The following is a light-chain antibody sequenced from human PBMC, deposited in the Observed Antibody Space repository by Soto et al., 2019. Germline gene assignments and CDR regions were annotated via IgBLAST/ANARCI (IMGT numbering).Light chain of an antibody. V-gene: IGKV1-5*01. CDR3: HQYYGSLYA. J-gene: IGKJ2*01. CDR2: DVS. CDR1: QSIGNW. Sequence: DIQMTQSPSTLSASVGDRVTITCRASQSIGNWLAWYQQKPGKVPKVLIYDVSTLESGVPSRFSGSGSGTEFTLTISSLQPYDYATYYCHQYYGSLYAFGQGTKLEI.